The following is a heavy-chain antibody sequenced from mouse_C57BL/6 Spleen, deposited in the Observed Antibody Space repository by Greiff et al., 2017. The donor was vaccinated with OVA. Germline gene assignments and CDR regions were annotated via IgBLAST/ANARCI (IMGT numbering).Heavy chain of an antibody. CDR3: AGFMTTVVATGPY. CDR1: GYAFSSSW. Sequence: QVQLQQSGPELVKPGASVKISCKASGYAFSSSWMNWVKQRPGQGLEWIGRIYPGDGDTNYNGKFKGKATLTADKSSSTAYMQRSSLTSEDSAVYFCAGFMTTVVATGPYWGQGTTLTVSS. V-gene: IGHV1-82*01. CDR2: IYPGDGDT. J-gene: IGHJ2*01. D-gene: IGHD1-1*01.